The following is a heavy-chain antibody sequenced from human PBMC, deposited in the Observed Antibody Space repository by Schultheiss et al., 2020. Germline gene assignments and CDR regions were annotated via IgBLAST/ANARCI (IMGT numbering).Heavy chain of an antibody. V-gene: IGHV4-59*01. J-gene: IGHJ4*02. CDR1: GGSFSCYY. CDR2: IYYSGST. Sequence: SETLSLTCAVYGGSFSCYYWSWIRQPPGKGLEWIGYIYYSGSTNYNPSLKSRVTISVDTSKNQFSLKLSSVTAADTAVYYCARALWFGASYYFDYWGQGTLVTVSS. D-gene: IGHD3-10*01. CDR3: ARALWFGASYYFDY.